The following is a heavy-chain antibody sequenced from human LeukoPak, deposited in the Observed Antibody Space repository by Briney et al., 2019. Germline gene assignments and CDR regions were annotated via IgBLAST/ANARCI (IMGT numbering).Heavy chain of an antibody. CDR2: ISGSGGST. J-gene: IGHJ4*02. D-gene: IGHD3-10*01. CDR3: ARLYLWFGERYFDY. CDR1: GITFGGHW. Sequence: GGSLRLSCAASGITFGGHWMTWVRQAPGKGLEWVSAISGSGGSTYYADSVKGRFTISRDNSKNTLYLQMNSLRAEDTAVYYCARLYLWFGERYFDYWGQGTLVTVSS. V-gene: IGHV3-23*01.